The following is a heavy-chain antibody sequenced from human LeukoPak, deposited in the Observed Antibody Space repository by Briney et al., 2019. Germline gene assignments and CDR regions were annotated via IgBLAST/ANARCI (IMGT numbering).Heavy chain of an antibody. V-gene: IGHV1-69*10. J-gene: IGHJ4*02. CDR1: GGTGGTFSSYA. CDR2: IIPILGIA. D-gene: IGHD1-26*01. CDR3: ARDVSVGAVDY. Sequence: SVKVSCKASGGTGGTFSSYAINWVRQAPGQGLEWMGGIIPILGIANYAQKFQGRVTITADKSTSTAYMELSSLRSEDTAVYYCARDVSVGAVDYWGQGTLVTVSS.